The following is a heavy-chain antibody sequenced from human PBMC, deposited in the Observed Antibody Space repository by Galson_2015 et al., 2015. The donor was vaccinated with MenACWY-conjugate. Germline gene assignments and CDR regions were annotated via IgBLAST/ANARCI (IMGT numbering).Heavy chain of an antibody. CDR3: ARALYSGKAVNNHFDP. J-gene: IGHJ5*02. Sequence: SLRLSCAASGFTFSSYWMHWVRQAPGQGLVWVSRINSDGSSTTYVDSVKDRFTISRAHAKNTLYLQMNSLRAEDTAVYYCARALYSGKAVNNHFDPWGQGTLVTVSS. CDR1: GFTFSSYW. V-gene: IGHV3-74*01. CDR2: INSDGSST. D-gene: IGHD3-10*01.